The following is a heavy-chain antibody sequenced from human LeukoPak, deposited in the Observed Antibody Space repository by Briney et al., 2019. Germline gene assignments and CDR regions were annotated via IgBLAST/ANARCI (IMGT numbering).Heavy chain of an antibody. J-gene: IGHJ4*02. D-gene: IGHD3-9*01. CDR3: AADQRYAFDY. Sequence: GGSLRLSCATSGFSFTDYPMNWVRQAPGKGLEGISNIRTTAEGAKYAYYADSVKGRVTISRDDGKNTLYLHMNSLRDDDTAVYYCAADQRYAFDYWGQGILVTVSS. CDR1: GFSFTDYP. V-gene: IGHV3-48*02. CDR2: IRTTAEGAKYA.